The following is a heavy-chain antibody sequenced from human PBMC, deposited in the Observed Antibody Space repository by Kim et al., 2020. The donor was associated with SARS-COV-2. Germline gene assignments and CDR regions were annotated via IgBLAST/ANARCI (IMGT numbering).Heavy chain of an antibody. Sequence: SGPTLVNPTQTLTLTCTFSGFSLSTSGVGVGWIRQPPGKALEWLALIYWDDDKRYSPSLKSRLTVTKDTSKNQVVLTMTNMDPVDTATYYCAHMSTDIVVVVAATPDAFDIWGQGTMVTVSS. CDR1: GFSLSTSGVG. CDR2: IYWDDDK. CDR3: AHMSTDIVVVVAATPDAFDI. J-gene: IGHJ3*02. D-gene: IGHD2-15*01. V-gene: IGHV2-5*02.